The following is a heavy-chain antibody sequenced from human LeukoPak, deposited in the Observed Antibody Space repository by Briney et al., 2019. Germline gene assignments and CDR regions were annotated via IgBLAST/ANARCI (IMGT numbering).Heavy chain of an antibody. V-gene: IGHV4-39*01. D-gene: IGHD6-19*01. CDR1: GGSISSSSYY. CDR3: ARQEWLVPPRWV. J-gene: IGHJ4*02. CDR2: IYYSGST. Sequence: SETLSLTCTVSGGSISSSSYYWGWIRRPPGKGLEWIGSIYYSGSTYYNPSLKSRVTISVDTSKNQFSLKLSSVTAADTAVYYCARQEWLVPPRWVWGQGTLVTVSS.